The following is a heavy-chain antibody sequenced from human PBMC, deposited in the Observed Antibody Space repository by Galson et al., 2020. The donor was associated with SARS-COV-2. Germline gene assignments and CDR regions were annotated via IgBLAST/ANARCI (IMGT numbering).Heavy chain of an antibody. V-gene: IGHV1-8*01. CDR2: MNPQSGNT. D-gene: IGHD5-18*01. Sequence: GESLKISCKASGYTFTNYDINWVRQATGQGLEWMGWMNPQSGNTGYVQKFQGRVTMTRDTSISTAYMELSSLRSEDTAVYYCARVWERGFSYGNWFDPWGQGTLVTVSS. J-gene: IGHJ5*02. CDR3: ARVWERGFSYGNWFDP. CDR1: GYTFTNYD.